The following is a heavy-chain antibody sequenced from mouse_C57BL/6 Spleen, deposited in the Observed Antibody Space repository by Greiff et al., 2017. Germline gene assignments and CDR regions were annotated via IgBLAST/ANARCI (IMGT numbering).Heavy chain of an antibody. CDR3: ARFFYCNGDYYAMDY. CDR2: IRNKANGYTT. D-gene: IGHD2-1*01. CDR1: GFTFTDYY. J-gene: IGHJ4*01. V-gene: IGHV7-3*01. Sequence: EVKLMESGGGLVQPGGSLSLSCAASGFTFTDYYMSWVRQPPGKALEWLGFIRNKANGYTTEYSASVKGRFTISRDNSQSSLYLQMNALRAEDSATYYFARFFYCNGDYYAMDYWGQGTSVTVSS.